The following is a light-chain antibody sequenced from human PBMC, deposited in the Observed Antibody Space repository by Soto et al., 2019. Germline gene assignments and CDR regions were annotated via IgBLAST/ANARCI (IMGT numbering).Light chain of an antibody. CDR3: QQYNTYSSLT. J-gene: IGKJ4*01. V-gene: IGKV1-13*02. Sequence: AAQLTQSPSSLSASVGDRVTISCRASQGIGSALAWYQQKPGKAPKVLIYDASSLKSGVPSRFSGSGSGTEFTLTISSLQPDDFATYYCQQYNTYSSLTFGGGTKVDIK. CDR2: DAS. CDR1: QGIGSA.